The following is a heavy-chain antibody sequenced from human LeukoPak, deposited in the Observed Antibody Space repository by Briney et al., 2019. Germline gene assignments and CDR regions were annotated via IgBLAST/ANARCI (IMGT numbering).Heavy chain of an antibody. Sequence: SETLSLTCTVSGGSISSSSYYWGWIRQPPGTGLEWIGSIYYGGSTYYNPSLKSRVTISVDTSKNQFSLKLSSVTAADTAVYYCARYSSGWKYYFDYWGQGTLVTVSS. CDR3: ARYSSGWKYYFDY. V-gene: IGHV4-39*01. CDR2: IYYGGST. CDR1: GGSISSSSYY. D-gene: IGHD6-19*01. J-gene: IGHJ4*02.